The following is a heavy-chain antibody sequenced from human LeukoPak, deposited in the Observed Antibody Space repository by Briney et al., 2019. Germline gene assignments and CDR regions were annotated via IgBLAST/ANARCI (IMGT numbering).Heavy chain of an antibody. J-gene: IGHJ4*02. V-gene: IGHV1-18*01. CDR2: ISAYNGNT. Sequence: LRASVKVSCKASGYTFISYGISWMRQAPGQGLEWMGWISAYNGNTNNAQKFQGRVTVTTDTSTSTAYMELRSLRSDDTAVYYCARDDRSGYYDDWGQGTLVTVSS. CDR3: ARDDRSGYYDD. CDR1: GYTFISYG. D-gene: IGHD3-22*01.